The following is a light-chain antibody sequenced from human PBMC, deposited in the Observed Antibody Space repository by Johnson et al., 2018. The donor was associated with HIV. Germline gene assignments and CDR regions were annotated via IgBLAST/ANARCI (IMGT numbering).Light chain of an antibody. V-gene: IGLV1-51*02. CDR1: SSNIGNNY. CDR3: GTWDSSLSAYV. CDR2: ENN. J-gene: IGLJ1*01. Sequence: QSVLTQPPSVSAAPGQKVTISCSGSSSNIGNNYVSWYQQLPGTAPKLLIYENNKRPSGIPDRFSGPKSGTSATLGITGLPTGDEADYYCGTWDSSLSAYVFGTGTKVTVL.